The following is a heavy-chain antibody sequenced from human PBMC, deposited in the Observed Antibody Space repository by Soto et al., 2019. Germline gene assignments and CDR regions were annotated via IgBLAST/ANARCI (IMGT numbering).Heavy chain of an antibody. CDR1: DDSITNYY. Sequence: LSLTCTVSDDSITNYYWSWIRQPPGKGLEWVGYIYHSGTSSSNPSLKSRVAMSMDTSKRQISLKLTSVTAADTAVYYCAREYMRWFDPWGQGTLVTVSS. V-gene: IGHV4-59*01. D-gene: IGHD1-20*01. CDR3: AREYMRWFDP. J-gene: IGHJ5*02. CDR2: IYHSGTS.